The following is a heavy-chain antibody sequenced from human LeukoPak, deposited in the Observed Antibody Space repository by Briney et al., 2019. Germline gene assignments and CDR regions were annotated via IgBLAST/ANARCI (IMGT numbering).Heavy chain of an antibody. J-gene: IGHJ2*01. Sequence: SETLSLTCTVSGGSISSYYWSWIRQPPGKGLEWIGYIYYSGSTNYNPSLKSRVTISVDTSKNQFSLKLSSVTAADTAVYYCAREPRNPLVATYRYFDLWGRGTLVTVSS. CDR3: AREPRNPLVATYRYFDL. D-gene: IGHD5-12*01. V-gene: IGHV4-59*01. CDR1: GGSISSYY. CDR2: IYYSGST.